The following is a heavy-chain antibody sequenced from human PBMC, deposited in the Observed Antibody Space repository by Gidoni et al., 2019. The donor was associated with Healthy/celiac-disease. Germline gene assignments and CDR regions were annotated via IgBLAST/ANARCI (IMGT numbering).Heavy chain of an antibody. V-gene: IGHV4-59*12. CDR3: ARSFPVPAAMDGWFDP. CDR2: IHQGGST. J-gene: IGHJ5*02. D-gene: IGHD2-2*01. CDR1: GGSTRSYY. Sequence: QVQLQDSGPGLVKPTGTLAPTCTVPGGSTRSYYWSWIRQPPGKGLEWIGYIHQGGSTNYNPSLKSRVTISVDTSKNQFSLKLSSVAAADTAVYYCARSFPVPAAMDGWFDPWGQGTLVTVSS.